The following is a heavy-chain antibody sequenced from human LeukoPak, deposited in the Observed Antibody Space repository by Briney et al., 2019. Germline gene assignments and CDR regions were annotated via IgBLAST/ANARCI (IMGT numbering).Heavy chain of an antibody. CDR3: ARVPRVDTAMVDAFDI. V-gene: IGHV4-39*07. J-gene: IGHJ3*02. CDR1: GGSISSSSYY. Sequence: SETLSLTCTVSGGSISSSSYYWGWIRQPPGKWLEWIGSIYYSGSTYYNPSLKSRVTISVDTSKNQFSLKLSSVTAVDTAVYYCARVPRVDTAMVDAFDIWGQGTMVTVSS. D-gene: IGHD5-18*01. CDR2: IYYSGST.